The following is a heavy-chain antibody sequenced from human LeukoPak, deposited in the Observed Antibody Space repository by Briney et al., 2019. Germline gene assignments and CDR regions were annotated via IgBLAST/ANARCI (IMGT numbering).Heavy chain of an antibody. J-gene: IGHJ4*02. D-gene: IGHD3-10*01. CDR1: GGSISSGGYY. V-gene: IGHV4-30-2*01. CDR2: IYHSGST. Sequence: SETLSLTCTVSGGSISSGGYYWSWIRQPPGKGLEWIGYIYHSGSTYYNPSLKSRVTISVDTSKNQFSLKLSSVTAADTAVYYCARDPRSLVTDVAKGQLDYWGQGTLVTVSS. CDR3: ARDPRSLVTDVAKGQLDY.